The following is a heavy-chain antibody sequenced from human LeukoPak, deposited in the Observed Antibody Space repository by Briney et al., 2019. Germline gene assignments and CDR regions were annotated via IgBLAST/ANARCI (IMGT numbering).Heavy chain of an antibody. CDR1: GYTFTSYD. Sequence: ASVKVSCKASGYTFTSYDINWVRQATGQGLEWMGWMNPNIGNTGYAQKFQGRVTMTRNTSISTAYMGLSSLRSEDTAVYYCARGRRVGNSRWFDPWGQGTLVTVSS. J-gene: IGHJ5*02. CDR3: ARGRRVGNSRWFDP. D-gene: IGHD2/OR15-2a*01. CDR2: MNPNIGNT. V-gene: IGHV1-8*01.